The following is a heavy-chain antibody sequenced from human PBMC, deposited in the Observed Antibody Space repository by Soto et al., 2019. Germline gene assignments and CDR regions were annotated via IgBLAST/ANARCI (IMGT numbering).Heavy chain of an antibody. CDR1: GFTFSSYG. Sequence: HPGGSLRLSCAASGFTFSSYGMHWVRQAPGKGLEWVSAISGSGGSTYYADSVKGRFTISRDNSKNTLYLQMNSLRAEDTAVYYCAKAGYRQQLVLWFDPWGQGTLVTVSS. CDR3: AKAGYRQQLVLWFDP. CDR2: ISGSGGST. D-gene: IGHD6-13*01. J-gene: IGHJ5*02. V-gene: IGHV3-23*01.